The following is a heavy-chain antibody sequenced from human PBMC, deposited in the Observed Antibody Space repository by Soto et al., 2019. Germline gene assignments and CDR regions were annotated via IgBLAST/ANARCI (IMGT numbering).Heavy chain of an antibody. J-gene: IGHJ4*02. CDR2: IIPTFGTP. CDR3: ASERSAQYFDF. CDR1: GGTFSSHG. Sequence: QVQLVQSGTVVQRRGSSVKVSCQASGGTFSSHGMAWVRQAPGQGLEWMGGIIPTFGTPTYAPKFQGRVTITVDKSTNTAYMELSSLRSEDTGVYYCASERSAQYFDFWGQGTVITVSS. V-gene: IGHV1-69*06. D-gene: IGHD1-26*01.